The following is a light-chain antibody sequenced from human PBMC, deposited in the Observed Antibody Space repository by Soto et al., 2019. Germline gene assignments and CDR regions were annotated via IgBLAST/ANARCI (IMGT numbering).Light chain of an antibody. J-gene: IGKJ1*01. CDR3: QQYHKWPPST. CDR2: GAS. CDR1: QSVSSSY. V-gene: IGKV3-20*01. Sequence: EIVLTQSPGTLSLSPGERATLSCRASQSVSSSYLAWYQQKPGQAPRLLIYGASSRATGIPDRFSGSGSGTEFSLTISSLQSEDSAVYYCQQYHKWPPSTFGQGTKVDIK.